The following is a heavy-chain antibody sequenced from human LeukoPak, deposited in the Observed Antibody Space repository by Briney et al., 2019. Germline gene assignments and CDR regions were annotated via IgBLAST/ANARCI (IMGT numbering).Heavy chain of an antibody. V-gene: IGHV3-21*01. CDR2: ISSSSSYI. J-gene: IGHJ6*03. CDR3: ARAGSSSEIYYYYMDV. CDR1: RFTFSSYS. D-gene: IGHD6-6*01. Sequence: GGSLRLYCAASRFTFSSYSMNWVRQAPGKGLEWVSSISSSSSYIYYADSVKGRFTISRDNAKNSLYLQMNSLRAEDTAVYYCARAGSSSEIYYYYMDVWGKGTTVTVSS.